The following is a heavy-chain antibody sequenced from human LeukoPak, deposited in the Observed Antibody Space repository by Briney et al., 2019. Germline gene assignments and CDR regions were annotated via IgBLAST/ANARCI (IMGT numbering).Heavy chain of an antibody. CDR2: IFYSGSA. J-gene: IGHJ4*02. Sequence: YWIGWIRQHPEKSLEWIGYIFYSGSAYYNPSLKSRVTVSVDTSKNQFSLKLSSVTAADTAVYYCARGSTLIRGFDYWGQGTLVTVSS. CDR3: ARGSTLIRGFDY. V-gene: IGHV4-31*02. D-gene: IGHD3-10*01. CDR1: Y.